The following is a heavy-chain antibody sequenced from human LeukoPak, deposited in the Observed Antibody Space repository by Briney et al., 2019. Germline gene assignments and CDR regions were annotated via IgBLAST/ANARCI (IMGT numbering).Heavy chain of an antibody. V-gene: IGHV3-7*01. CDR1: GFTFSDNW. CDR3: VGGVRTFDS. CDR2: IKQDGSEK. J-gene: IGHJ4*02. D-gene: IGHD3-16*01. Sequence: GGSLRLSCAASGFTFSDNWMTWVRRAPGKGLECVANIKQDGSEKYYVDSVKGRFTISRDNAKKSVYLQMNSLRVEDSAVYYCVGGVRTFDSWGQGTLVTVSS.